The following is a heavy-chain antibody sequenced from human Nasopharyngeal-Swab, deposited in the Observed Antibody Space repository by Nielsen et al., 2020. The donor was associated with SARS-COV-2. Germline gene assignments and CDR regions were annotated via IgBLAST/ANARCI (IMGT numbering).Heavy chain of an antibody. CDR1: GFTFSSYA. CDR2: ISLSGGGT. D-gene: IGHD2-2*01. CDR3: AKGRTYCSGTSCFSFDS. V-gene: IGHV3-23*01. J-gene: IGHJ4*02. Sequence: GESLKISCAASGFTFSSYAMSWVRQAPGKGLEWVSGISLSGGGTYYADSVKGRFTISRDNSKDMLNLQMHSLRAEDTAVYYCAKGRTYCSGTSCFSFDSWGQGTMVTVSS.